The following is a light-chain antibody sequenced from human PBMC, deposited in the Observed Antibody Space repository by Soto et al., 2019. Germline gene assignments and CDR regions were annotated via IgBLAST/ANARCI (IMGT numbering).Light chain of an antibody. Sequence: QSVLTQPPSVSGAPGQRVTISCTGSSSNIGAGYDVHWYQQLPGTAPKLLIYGNSNRPSGVPDRLSGSKSGTSASLAITGIQAEDEADYYCQSYDSSLSGYVVFGGGTKVTVL. CDR1: SSNIGAGYD. CDR3: QSYDSSLSGYVV. V-gene: IGLV1-40*01. CDR2: GNS. J-gene: IGLJ2*01.